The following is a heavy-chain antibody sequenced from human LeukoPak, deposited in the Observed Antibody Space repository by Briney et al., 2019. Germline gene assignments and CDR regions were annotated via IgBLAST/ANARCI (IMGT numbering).Heavy chain of an antibody. CDR1: GFTFSSYE. CDR2: ISSSGSTI. V-gene: IGHV3-48*03. D-gene: IGHD6-13*01. Sequence: GGSLRLSCAASGFTFSSYEMNWVRQAPGKGLEWVSYISSSGSTIYYADSVKGRFTISRDNAKNSLYLQMNSLRAEDTAVYYCARVRAAAGNFYYYYMDVWGKGTTVTISS. CDR3: ARVRAAAGNFYYYYMDV. J-gene: IGHJ6*03.